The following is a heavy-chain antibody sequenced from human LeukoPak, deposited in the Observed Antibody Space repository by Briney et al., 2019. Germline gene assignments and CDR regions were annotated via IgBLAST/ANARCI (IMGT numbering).Heavy chain of an antibody. Sequence: SQTLSLTCAVSGDSISSGDYSWSWIRQPPGKGLEWIGYIYNSGTTNYNPSLKSRVTISVDTSKNQFSLNLSSVTTADTAVYYCARGGGWYPSDSWGQGALVTVSS. D-gene: IGHD6-19*01. V-gene: IGHV4-30-4*07. J-gene: IGHJ4*02. CDR1: GDSISSGDYS. CDR2: IYNSGTT. CDR3: ARGGGWYPSDS.